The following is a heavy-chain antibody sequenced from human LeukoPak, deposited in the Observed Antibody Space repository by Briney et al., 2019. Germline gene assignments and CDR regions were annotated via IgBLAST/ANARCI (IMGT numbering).Heavy chain of an antibody. V-gene: IGHV4-59*01. Sequence: PSETLSLTCTVSGGSISSYYWNWIRQPPGKGLEWIGYIYYSGNTNYNPSLKSRVTISVDTSKNQFSLKLSSVTAADTAVYYCARDVGATPGYFDYWGRGTLVTVSS. D-gene: IGHD1-26*01. CDR1: GGSISSYY. CDR2: IYYSGNT. CDR3: ARDVGATPGYFDY. J-gene: IGHJ4*02.